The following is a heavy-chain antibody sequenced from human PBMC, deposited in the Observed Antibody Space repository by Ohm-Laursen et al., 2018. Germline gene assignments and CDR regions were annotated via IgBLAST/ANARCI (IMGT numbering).Heavy chain of an antibody. V-gene: IGHV1-18*01. CDR3: AMDWGGGYGSGGPHPGYFDY. CDR1: GYTFTSYG. CDR2: ISAYNGNT. J-gene: IGHJ4*02. D-gene: IGHD2-8*02. Sequence: ATVKISCKASGYTFTSYGISWVRQAPGQGLEWMGWISAYNGNTNYAQKLQGRVTMTTDTSTSTAYMELRSLRSDNTAVYYCAMDWGGGYGSGGPHPGYFDYWGQGTLVTVSS.